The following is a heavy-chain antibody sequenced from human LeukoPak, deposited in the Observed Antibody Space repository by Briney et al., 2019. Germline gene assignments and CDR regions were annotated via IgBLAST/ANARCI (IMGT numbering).Heavy chain of an antibody. V-gene: IGHV3-30-3*01. CDR3: AKGMITVWYYYYGMDV. D-gene: IGHD3-16*01. CDR2: ISYDGSNK. J-gene: IGHJ6*02. CDR1: GFTFSSYA. Sequence: TGGSLRLSCAASGFTFSSYAMHWVRQAPGKGLEWVAVISYDGSNKYYADSVKGRFTISRDNSKNTLYLQMNSLRAEDTAVYYCAKGMITVWYYYYGMDVWGQGTTVTVSS.